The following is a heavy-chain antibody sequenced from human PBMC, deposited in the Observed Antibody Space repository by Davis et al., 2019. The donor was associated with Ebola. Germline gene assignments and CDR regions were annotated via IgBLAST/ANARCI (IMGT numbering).Heavy chain of an antibody. CDR3: ARDRVADHDFWRGYYFYDMNV. J-gene: IGHJ6*02. V-gene: IGHV3-33*01. CDR1: GFTFSSHG. D-gene: IGHD3-3*01. CDR2: IWYDGSNK. Sequence: GESLKISCAASGFTFSSHGMHWVRQAPGKGLEWVAVIWYDGSNKYYADSVEGRFTISRDNSKNTLYLQMNSLRAEDTAVYYCARDRVADHDFWRGYYFYDMNVWGQGTTVTVSS.